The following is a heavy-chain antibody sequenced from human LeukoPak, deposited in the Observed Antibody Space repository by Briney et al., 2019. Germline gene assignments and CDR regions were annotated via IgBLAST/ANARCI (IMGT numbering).Heavy chain of an antibody. V-gene: IGHV3-30*02. J-gene: IGHJ6*03. CDR1: GFTFSSYG. D-gene: IGHD3-16*01. Sequence: GGSLRLSCAASGFTFSSYGMHWVRQAPGKGLEWVAFIRYDGSNKYYADSVKGRFTISRDNAKNTVYLQTSSLTAEDTAVYYCVRGTYHAYYMDVWGKGTTVTVSS. CDR2: IRYDGSNK. CDR3: VRGTYHAYYMDV.